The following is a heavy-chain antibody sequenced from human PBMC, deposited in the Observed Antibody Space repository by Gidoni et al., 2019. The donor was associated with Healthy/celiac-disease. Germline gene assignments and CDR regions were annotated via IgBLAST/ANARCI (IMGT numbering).Heavy chain of an antibody. V-gene: IGHV4-59*01. Sequence: QVQLQESGPGLVKPSETLSLTCPVSGGSISSSYWSWIRQPPGKGLEWIGYIYYSGSTNYNPSLKSRVTISVDTSKNQFSLKLSSVTAADTAVYYCARSSVYYYDSSGPHDAFDIWGQGTMVTVSS. J-gene: IGHJ3*02. D-gene: IGHD3-22*01. CDR3: ARSSVYYYDSSGPHDAFDI. CDR1: GGSISSSY. CDR2: IYYSGST.